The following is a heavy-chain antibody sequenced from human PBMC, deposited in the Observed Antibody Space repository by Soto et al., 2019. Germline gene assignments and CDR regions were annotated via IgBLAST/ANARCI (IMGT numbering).Heavy chain of an antibody. CDR3: ARTSAAGKYYYGMDV. V-gene: IGHV5-51*01. J-gene: IGHJ6*02. D-gene: IGHD6-13*01. CDR1: GYSFTNYW. Sequence: GESLKISCKGSGYSFTNYWIGWVRQMPGKGLEWMGIIYPGDSDTRYNPSFQGQVTISADKSISTAYLQWSSLKASDTAMYYCARTSAAGKYYYGMDVWGQGTTVTVSS. CDR2: IYPGDSDT.